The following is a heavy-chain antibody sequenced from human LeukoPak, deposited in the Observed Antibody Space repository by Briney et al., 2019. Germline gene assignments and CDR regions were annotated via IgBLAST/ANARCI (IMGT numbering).Heavy chain of an antibody. CDR1: GGSISSGDYY. V-gene: IGHV4-30-4*01. D-gene: IGHD2-2*02. CDR3: ARDLGYCSSTSCYTPNWFDP. Sequence: PSQTLSLTCTASGGSISSGDYYWSWIRQPPGKGLEWIGYIYYSGSTYYNPSLKSRVTISVDTSKNQFSLKLSSVTAADTAVYYCARDLGYCSSTSCYTPNWFDPWGQGTLVTVSS. CDR2: IYYSGST. J-gene: IGHJ5*02.